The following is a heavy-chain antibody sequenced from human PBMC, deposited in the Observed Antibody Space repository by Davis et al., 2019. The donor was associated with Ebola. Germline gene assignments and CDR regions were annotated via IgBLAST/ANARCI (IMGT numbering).Heavy chain of an antibody. J-gene: IGHJ3*02. CDR1: GFTFSSYS. D-gene: IGHD4-17*01. CDR2: ISSSSSYI. V-gene: IGHV3-21*04. CDR3: VKRAVFHVTVTTYVDAFDI. Sequence: GESLKISCAASGFTFSSYSMNWVRQAPGKGLEWVSSISSSSSYIYYADSVKGRFTISRDNAKNSLYLQMHSLKPEDTALYYCVKRAVFHVTVTTYVDAFDIWGQGTMVTVSS.